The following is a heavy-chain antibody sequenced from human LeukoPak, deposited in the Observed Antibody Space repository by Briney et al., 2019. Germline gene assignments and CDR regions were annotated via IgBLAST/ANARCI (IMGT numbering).Heavy chain of an antibody. Sequence: SETLSLTCAVYGESFSGHYWSWIRQPPGKGLEWIGEINHSGSTNYNSSLKSRVTISVDTSKNQFSLKLSSVTAADTAVYYCARGRDSRGYQFMGFDSWGQGALVTVSS. J-gene: IGHJ4*02. CDR1: GESFSGHY. CDR3: ARGRDSRGYQFMGFDS. V-gene: IGHV4-34*01. D-gene: IGHD3-22*01. CDR2: INHSGST.